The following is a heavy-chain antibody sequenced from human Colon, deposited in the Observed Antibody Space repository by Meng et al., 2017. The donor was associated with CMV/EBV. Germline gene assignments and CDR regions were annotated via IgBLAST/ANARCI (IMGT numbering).Heavy chain of an antibody. CDR2: IKQDGSEK. Sequence: GESLKISCAASGFTFSSYWMSWVRQAPGKGLEWVANIKQDGSEKYYVDSVKGRFTISRDDAKNSLYLQMNSLRAEDTAIYYCARDGVVVLGATRDWGQG. CDR1: GFTFSSYW. V-gene: IGHV3-7*03. D-gene: IGHD2-15*01. CDR3: ARDGVVVLGATRD. J-gene: IGHJ4*02.